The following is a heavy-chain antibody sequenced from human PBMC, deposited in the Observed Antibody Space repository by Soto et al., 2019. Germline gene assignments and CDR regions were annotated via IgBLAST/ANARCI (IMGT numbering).Heavy chain of an antibody. Sequence: ASETLSLTCTVSGGSISSYYWSWIRQPPGKGLEWIGYIYYSGSTNYNPSLKSRVTISVDTSKNQFSLKLSSVTAADTAVYYCARAVTPRYYYYYMDVWGKGTTVTISS. V-gene: IGHV4-59*08. CDR1: GGSISSYY. CDR2: IYYSGST. D-gene: IGHD3-10*01. CDR3: ARAVTPRYYYYYMDV. J-gene: IGHJ6*03.